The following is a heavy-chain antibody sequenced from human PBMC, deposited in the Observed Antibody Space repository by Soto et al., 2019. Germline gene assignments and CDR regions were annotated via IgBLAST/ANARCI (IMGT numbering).Heavy chain of an antibody. CDR1: GYSFTSYW. D-gene: IGHD5-12*01. Sequence: GESLKISCKGSGYSFTSYWICWARQMPVKVLEWMGIIYPGDSDTRYSPSFQGQVTISADKSISTAYLQWSSLKASDTAMYYCARQHVDIVATVDYYYYGMDVWGQGTTVTVS. CDR3: ARQHVDIVATVDYYYYGMDV. V-gene: IGHV5-51*01. CDR2: IYPGDSDT. J-gene: IGHJ6*02.